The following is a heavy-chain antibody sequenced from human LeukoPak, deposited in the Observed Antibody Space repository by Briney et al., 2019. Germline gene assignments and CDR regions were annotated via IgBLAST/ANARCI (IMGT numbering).Heavy chain of an antibody. D-gene: IGHD1-26*01. CDR3: ARDMKRSRARWENLGFDP. CDR2: INTNTGNP. V-gene: IGHV7-4-1*02. J-gene: IGHJ5*02. Sequence: ASVKVSCKASGYTFTSYAMNWVRQAPGQGLEWMGWINTNTGNPTYAQGFTGRFVFSLDTSVSTAYLQISSLKAEDTAVYYCARDMKRSRARWENLGFDPWGQGTLVTVSS. CDR1: GYTFTSYA.